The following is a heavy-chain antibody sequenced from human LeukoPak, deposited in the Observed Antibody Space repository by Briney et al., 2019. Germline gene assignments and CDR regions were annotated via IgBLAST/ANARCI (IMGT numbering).Heavy chain of an antibody. D-gene: IGHD2-2*02. Sequence: SETLSLTCTVSGGSISSYYWSWIRQHPGKGLEWIGYIYYSGSTYYNPSLKSRVTISVDTSKNQFSLKLSSVTAADTAVYYCARAEPYCSSTSCYTYFDYWGQGTLVTVSS. CDR1: GGSISSYY. J-gene: IGHJ4*02. CDR2: IYYSGST. CDR3: ARAEPYCSSTSCYTYFDY. V-gene: IGHV4-59*06.